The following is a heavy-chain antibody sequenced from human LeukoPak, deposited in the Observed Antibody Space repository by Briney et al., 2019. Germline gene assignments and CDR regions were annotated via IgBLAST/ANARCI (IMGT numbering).Heavy chain of an antibody. V-gene: IGHV3-7*01. CDR1: GFTFSTYW. CDR2: IKEDGSRE. J-gene: IGHJ1*01. CDR3: ARDSPGYGAYVS. D-gene: IGHD5-12*01. Sequence: GGSLRLSCAASGFTFSTYWMTWVRQAPGRGLEWVANIKEDGSREYYVDSVKGRFTISRDNAKNSLYLQMDSLTAEDTAVYYCARDSPGYGAYVSWGQGTLVSASS.